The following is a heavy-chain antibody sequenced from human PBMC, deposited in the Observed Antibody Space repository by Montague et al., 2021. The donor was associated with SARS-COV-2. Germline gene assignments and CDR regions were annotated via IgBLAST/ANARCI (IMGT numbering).Heavy chain of an antibody. CDR3: AGDSDL. V-gene: IGHV4-59*11. Sequence: SETLSLTSTVSGGSISTHYWSWIRQPPGKGLEWIGYIYNSGSTNYNPSLKSRVTISVDTSKNQFPLKLRSVTAADTAVYYCAGDSDLWGRGTLVTVSS. J-gene: IGHJ2*01. CDR1: GGSISTHY. CDR2: IYNSGST.